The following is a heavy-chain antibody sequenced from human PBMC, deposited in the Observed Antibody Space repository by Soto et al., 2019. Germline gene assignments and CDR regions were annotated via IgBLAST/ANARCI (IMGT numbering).Heavy chain of an antibody. D-gene: IGHD3-3*01. CDR3: ARGLNEYYDFWSGYSDFRFDP. CDR1: GWCFSGYY. CDR2: INHSGST. V-gene: IGHV4-34*01. J-gene: IGHJ5*02. Sequence: PSETLSLTCAVYGWCFSGYYWSWIRQPPGKGLEWIGEINHSGSTNYNPSLKSRVTISVDTSKNQFSLKLSSVTAADTAVYYCARGLNEYYDFWSGYSDFRFDPWGQGTLVTVSS.